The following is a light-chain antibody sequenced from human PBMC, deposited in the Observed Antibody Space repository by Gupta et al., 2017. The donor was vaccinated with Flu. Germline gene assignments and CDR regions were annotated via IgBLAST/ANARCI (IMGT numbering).Light chain of an antibody. CDR2: WAS. J-gene: IGKJ5*01. Sequence: DIVMTQSPDSLAVSLGERATINCKSSQSVLYSSNNKNYLAWYQQRPGQPPKLLISWASTRESGVPDRFSGSGSGTDFTLTISSLQADDVAIYYCQQYYSVPPNTFGQVTRLEIK. CDR3: QQYYSVPPNT. V-gene: IGKV4-1*01. CDR1: QSVLYSSNNKNY.